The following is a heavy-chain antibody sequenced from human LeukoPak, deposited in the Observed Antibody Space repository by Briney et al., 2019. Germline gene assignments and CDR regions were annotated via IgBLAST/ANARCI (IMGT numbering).Heavy chain of an antibody. CDR2: IKQDGTEK. J-gene: IGHJ4*02. D-gene: IGHD3-10*01. V-gene: IGHV3-7*03. Sequence: GGSLRLSCAASGFTFSNYWMSWVRQAPGKGLEWVANIKQDGTEKYYVDSVKGRFTISRDNAKNSLYLQMNSLRAEDTAVYYCARAGVLWFGESKFESWGQATLVTVSS. CDR1: GFTFSNYW. CDR3: ARAGVLWFGESKFES.